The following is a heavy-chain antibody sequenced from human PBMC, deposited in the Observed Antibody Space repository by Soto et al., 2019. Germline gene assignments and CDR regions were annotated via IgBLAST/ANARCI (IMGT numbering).Heavy chain of an antibody. CDR3: LILGDTGHYYIYIDV. Sequence: GESLKISCKASGYSFTNYWIAWVRQMSGKGLEWMGVIYPGDSDTKYSPSFQGQVTISADRSISTAYLQWSSLKASDTAMYYCLILGDTGHYYIYIDVWAKGTTVTVSS. CDR2: IYPGDSDT. V-gene: IGHV5-51*01. CDR1: GYSFTNYW. J-gene: IGHJ6*03. D-gene: IGHD3-16*01.